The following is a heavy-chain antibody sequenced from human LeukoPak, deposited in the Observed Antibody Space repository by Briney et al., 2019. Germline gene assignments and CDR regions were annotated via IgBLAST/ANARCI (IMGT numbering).Heavy chain of an antibody. CDR2: IYSGGST. Sequence: GGSLRLSCAASGFTVSSNYMSWVRQAPGKGLEWVSVIYSGGSTYYADSVKGRFTISRDNSKNTLYLQMNSLRAEDTAVYYCARDAPHYYYGMDVWGQGTTVTVSS. V-gene: IGHV3-66*01. J-gene: IGHJ6*02. CDR3: ARDAPHYYYGMDV. CDR1: GFTVSSNY.